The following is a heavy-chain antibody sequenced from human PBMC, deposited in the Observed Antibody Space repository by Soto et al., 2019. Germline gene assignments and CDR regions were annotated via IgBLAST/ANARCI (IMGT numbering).Heavy chain of an antibody. V-gene: IGHV4-61*01. J-gene: IGHJ5*02. D-gene: IGHD2-2*01. CDR3: ARNDVVLVPAAMVGWFDP. Sequence: QVQLQESGPGLVKPSETLSLTCTVSGGSVSSGSYYWSWIRQPPGKGLECIGYIYYSGSTNYNPSLKSRATITVDTAKNQFSLKLSSVTAADTAVYYCARNDVVLVPAAMVGWFDPWGQGTLVTVSS. CDR1: GGSVSSGSYY. CDR2: IYYSGST.